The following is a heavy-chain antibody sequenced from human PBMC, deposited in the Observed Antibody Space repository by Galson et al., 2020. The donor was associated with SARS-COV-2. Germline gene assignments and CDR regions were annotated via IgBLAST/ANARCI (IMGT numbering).Heavy chain of an antibody. CDR2: IYHSGNT. CDR3: ARRRGSHYFDY. CDR1: GYSINSGYY. Sequence: SQTLSLTCAVSGYSINSGYYWGWFRQPPGKGLEWIGSIYHSGNTYHNPSLKSRVTISVDTSKNHFSLKLSSVTASDTDVYYCARRRGSHYFDYWGQGTLVTVSS. J-gene: IGHJ4*02. V-gene: IGHV4-38-2*01.